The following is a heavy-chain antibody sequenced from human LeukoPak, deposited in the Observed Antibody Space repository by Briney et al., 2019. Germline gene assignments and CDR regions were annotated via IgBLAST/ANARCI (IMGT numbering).Heavy chain of an antibody. CDR3: ARNVDTVMAHYYYYGMDV. J-gene: IGHJ6*02. V-gene: IGHV3-21*01. CDR2: ISSSSSYI. CDR1: GFTFSSYS. D-gene: IGHD5-18*01. Sequence: GGSLRLSCVASGFTFSSYSMNWVRQAPGKGLEWVSSISSSSSYIYYADSVKGRFTISRDNAKNSLHLQMNSLRAEDTAVYYCARNVDTVMAHYYYYGMDVWGQGTTVTVSS.